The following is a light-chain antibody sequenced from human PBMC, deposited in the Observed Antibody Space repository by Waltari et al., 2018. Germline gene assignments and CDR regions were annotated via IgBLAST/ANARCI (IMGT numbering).Light chain of an antibody. J-gene: IGLJ2*01. CDR3: SSYTSSSTLV. V-gene: IGLV2-14*01. Sequence: QSALTQPASVSGSPGQSITIPCTGTSRDVGGYNYVSWYQQHPGKAPKLMIYDVSKRPSGVSNRFSGSKSGNTASLNISGLQAEDEADYYCSSYTSSSTLVFGGGTKLTVL. CDR1: SRDVGGYNY. CDR2: DVS.